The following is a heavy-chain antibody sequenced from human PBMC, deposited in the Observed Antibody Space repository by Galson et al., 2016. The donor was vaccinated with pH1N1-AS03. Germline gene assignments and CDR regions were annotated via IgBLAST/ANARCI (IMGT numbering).Heavy chain of an antibody. V-gene: IGHV3-21*01. Sequence: SLRLSCAVSGFSFSYSGLSWVRQAPGKGLEWVASISGSSSYIYYGESMKGRFTISRDNAKKSLYLEISGLRAEDTAVYYCARLSSNSGSFGYLDYWGQGTLVSVSS. CDR2: ISGSSSYI. CDR1: GFSFSYSG. J-gene: IGHJ4*02. CDR3: ARLSSNSGSFGYLDY. D-gene: IGHD1-26*01.